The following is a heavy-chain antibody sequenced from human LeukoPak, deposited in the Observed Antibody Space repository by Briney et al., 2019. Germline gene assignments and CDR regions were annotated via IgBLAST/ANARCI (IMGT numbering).Heavy chain of an antibody. J-gene: IGHJ4*02. Sequence: SATLSLTCTVSGGSIRSYYWSWIRQPPGKGLEWIGYVYNSGSTKYNPSLNSRVSISMETSRNQFSLKLTSVTAADTAVYYCACYSSPGGWGVFDYWGQGTLVTVSS. CDR2: VYNSGST. V-gene: IGHV4-4*08. D-gene: IGHD2-2*02. CDR1: GGSIRSYY. CDR3: ACYSSPGGWGVFDY.